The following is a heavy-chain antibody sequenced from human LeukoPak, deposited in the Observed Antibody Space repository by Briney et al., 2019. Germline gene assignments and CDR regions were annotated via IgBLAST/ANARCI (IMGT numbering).Heavy chain of an antibody. J-gene: IGHJ5*02. V-gene: IGHV1-2*02. CDR3: ARHMTTENHWFDP. CDR2: IKPNSGGT. D-gene: IGHD4-17*01. CDR1: GYTFTGYY. Sequence: GASVKVSCKASGYTFTGYYMHWVRQAPGHGLEGMGWIKPNSGGTNYEQKSQGRVIMTRDTSISTAYMELSRLRPDDTAVYYCARHMTTENHWFDPWGQGTLVTVSS.